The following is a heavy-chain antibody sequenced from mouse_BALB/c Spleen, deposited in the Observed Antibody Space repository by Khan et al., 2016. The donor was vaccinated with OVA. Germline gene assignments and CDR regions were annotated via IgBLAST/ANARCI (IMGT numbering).Heavy chain of an antibody. V-gene: IGHV1S137*01. Sequence: SVAALFRPVFSVPLSCPVSVSHSPPSSLNRLTHRHAQTTDCLGLTRTFYGDANYNQKFMGKATMTVDKSSSTVYMELARLTSEDSAIYYCARSNTYYYYSIDYWGQGTSVTVSS. D-gene: IGHD2-10*01. CDR1: VSHSPPSS. CDR2: TRTFYGDA. J-gene: IGHJ4*01. CDR3: ARSNTYYYYSIDY.